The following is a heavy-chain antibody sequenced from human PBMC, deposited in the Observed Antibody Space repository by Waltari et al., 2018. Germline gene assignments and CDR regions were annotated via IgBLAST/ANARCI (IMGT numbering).Heavy chain of an antibody. D-gene: IGHD3-10*01. CDR3: TTLARGESGDY. CDR2: INPDGSQK. CDR1: GLTFNTYW. Sequence: EVQLVESEGGWVQTGGSLRLSCAASGLTFNTYWMKWIRQAPGKGLEWVANINPDGSQKFYVDSVKGRFTVSRDNAQNSLCLQMNNLRAEDTAVYYCTTLARGESGDYWGQGTLVTVSS. J-gene: IGHJ4*02. V-gene: IGHV3-7*01.